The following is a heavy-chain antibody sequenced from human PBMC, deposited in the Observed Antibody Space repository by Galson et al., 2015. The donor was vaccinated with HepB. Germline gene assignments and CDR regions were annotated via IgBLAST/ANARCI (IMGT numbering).Heavy chain of an antibody. CDR2: INPSGGST. CDR1: GYTFTSYY. V-gene: IGHV1-46*01. J-gene: IGHJ6*02. CDR3: ARDLADYVYYYYGMDV. D-gene: IGHD4-17*01. Sequence: SVKVSCKASGYTFTSYYMHWVRQAPGQGLEWVGIINPSGGSTSYAQKFQGRVTMTRDTSTSTVYMELSSLRSEDTAVYYCARDLADYVYYYYGMDVWGQGTTVTVSS.